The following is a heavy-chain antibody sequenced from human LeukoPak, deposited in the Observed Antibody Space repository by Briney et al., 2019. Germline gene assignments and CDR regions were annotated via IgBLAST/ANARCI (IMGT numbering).Heavy chain of an antibody. CDR1: GGSISSYY. CDR2: IYYSGST. Sequence: SETLSLTCTVSGGSISSYYWSWIRQHPGKGLEWIGYIYYSGSTYYNPSLKSRVTISVDTSKNQFSLKLSSVTAADTAVYYCARDLARVVVPAAIRSDYYYYGMDVWGQGTTVTVSS. CDR3: ARDLARVVVPAAIRSDYYYYGMDV. D-gene: IGHD2-2*02. V-gene: IGHV4-59*06. J-gene: IGHJ6*02.